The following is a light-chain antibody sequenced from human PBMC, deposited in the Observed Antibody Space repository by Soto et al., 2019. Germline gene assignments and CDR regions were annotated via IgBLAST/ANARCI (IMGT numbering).Light chain of an antibody. CDR1: QSVSSN. CDR2: GAS. CDR3: HQYNNWPSWT. Sequence: EIVMTQSPATLSVSPGERATLSCRASQSVSSNLAWYQQKPGQAPRLLIYGASTGATGIPARFSGSGSGTEFTLTISSLQSEDFAVYYCHQYNNWPSWTFGQGTKV. J-gene: IGKJ1*01. V-gene: IGKV3-15*01.